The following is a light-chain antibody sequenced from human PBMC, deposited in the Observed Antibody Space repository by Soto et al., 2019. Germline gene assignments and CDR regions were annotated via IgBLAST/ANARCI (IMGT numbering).Light chain of an antibody. CDR3: SSYTSSNSLYV. V-gene: IGLV2-14*01. CDR1: SSDVGAYNF. CDR2: EVS. Sequence: QSALTQPASVSGSPGQSITISCTGTSSDVGAYNFVSWYQQHPGKAPKLMIFEVSHRPSGVSNRFSGSKSGNTASLTISGLQAEDEAEYYCSSYTSSNSLYVFGTGTKLTVL. J-gene: IGLJ1*01.